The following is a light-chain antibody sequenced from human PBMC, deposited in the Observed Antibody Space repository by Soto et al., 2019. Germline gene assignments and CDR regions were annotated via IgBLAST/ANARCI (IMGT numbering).Light chain of an antibody. Sequence: QSVLTQPPSASGTPGQRITISCSGSSSNIGSHTVNWHQQFPGTAPKLLIYSNNERPSGVPDRFSGSKSGTSASLAISGLQSGDEADYYCAAWDDSLNGVIFGGGTK. CDR2: SNN. J-gene: IGLJ2*01. CDR1: SSNIGSHT. V-gene: IGLV1-44*01. CDR3: AAWDDSLNGVI.